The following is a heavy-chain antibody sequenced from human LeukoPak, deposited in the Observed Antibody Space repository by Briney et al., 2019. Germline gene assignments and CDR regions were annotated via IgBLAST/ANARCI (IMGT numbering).Heavy chain of an antibody. CDR1: TFTVSTNS. CDR3: ARDITSGTFDP. Sequence: GGSLRLSCVASTFTVSTNSMSWVRQAPGKGLEWVSVIYGGGSTYYADSVKGRFTISRDNSKNTLYLQMNSLRAEDTAVYYCARDITSGTFDPWGQGTLVTVSS. V-gene: IGHV3-53*01. CDR2: IYGGGST. J-gene: IGHJ5*02. D-gene: IGHD2-2*01.